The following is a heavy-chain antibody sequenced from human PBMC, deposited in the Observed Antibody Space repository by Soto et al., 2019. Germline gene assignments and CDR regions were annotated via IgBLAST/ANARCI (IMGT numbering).Heavy chain of an antibody. CDR1: GASISGFY. D-gene: IGHD1-1*01. CDR2: IYATGTT. J-gene: IGHJ5*02. CDR3: VRDGTKTLRDWFDP. Sequence: TLSLTCTVSGASISGFYWSWIRKSAGKGLEWIGRIYATGTTDYNPSLKSRVMMSVDTSRKQFSLKLRSVTAADTAVYYCVRDGTKTLRDWFDPWGQGISVTVSS. V-gene: IGHV4-4*07.